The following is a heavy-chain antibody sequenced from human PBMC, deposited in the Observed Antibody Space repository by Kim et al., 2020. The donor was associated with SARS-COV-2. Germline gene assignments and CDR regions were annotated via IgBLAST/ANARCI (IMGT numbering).Heavy chain of an antibody. CDR3: AREGGIVAMLGDYYYYYGMDV. J-gene: IGHJ6*02. V-gene: IGHV3-53*01. Sequence: GGSLRLSCAASGFTVSSNYMSWVRQAPGKGLEWVSVIYSGGSTYYADSVKGRFTISRDNSKNTLYLQMNSLRAEDTAVYYCAREGGIVAMLGDYYYYYGMDVWGQGTTVTVSS. CDR2: IYSGGST. CDR1: GFTVSSNY. D-gene: IGHD5-12*01.